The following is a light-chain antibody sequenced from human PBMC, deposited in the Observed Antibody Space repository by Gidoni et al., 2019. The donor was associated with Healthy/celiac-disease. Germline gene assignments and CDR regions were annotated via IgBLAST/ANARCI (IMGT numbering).Light chain of an antibody. CDR2: QDS. CDR3: QAWDSSTVV. CDR1: KLGDKY. V-gene: IGLV3-1*01. Sequence: SYALTQPPSVSVSPGPTASITCSGAKLGDKYACWYQQKPGQSPVLGIYQDSKRPAGIPERFSGSNSGNTATLTISGTQAMDDADYYCQAWDSSTVVFGGGTKL. J-gene: IGLJ2*01.